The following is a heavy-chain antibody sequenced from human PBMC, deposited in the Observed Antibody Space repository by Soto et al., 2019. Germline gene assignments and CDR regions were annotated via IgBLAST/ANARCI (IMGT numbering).Heavy chain of an antibody. CDR1: GASISGFY. Sequence: PSETLSLTCTVSGASISGFYWSWIRKSAGKGLEWIGRIYATGTTDYNPSLKSRVMMSVDTSKRQFSLKLRSVTAADTAVYYCVRDGTKTLRDWFDPWGQGISVTVSS. J-gene: IGHJ5*02. CDR3: VRDGTKTLRDWFDP. CDR2: IYATGTT. V-gene: IGHV4-4*07. D-gene: IGHD1-1*01.